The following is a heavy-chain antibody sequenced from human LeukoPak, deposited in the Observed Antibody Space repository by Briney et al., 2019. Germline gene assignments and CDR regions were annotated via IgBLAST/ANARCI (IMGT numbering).Heavy chain of an antibody. Sequence: ASVQVSCKASGYTFTSYGISWVRQAPGQGLEWMGWISAYNGNTNYAQKLQGRVTMTTDTSTSTAYMELRSLRSDDTAVYYCARSEYYDSSGYYSWWGQGTLVNVSS. CDR1: GYTFTSYG. CDR3: ARSEYYDSSGYYSW. V-gene: IGHV1-18*01. J-gene: IGHJ4*02. CDR2: ISAYNGNT. D-gene: IGHD3-22*01.